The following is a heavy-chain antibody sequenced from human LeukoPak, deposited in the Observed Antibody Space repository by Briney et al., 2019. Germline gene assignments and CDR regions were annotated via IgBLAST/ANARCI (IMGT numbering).Heavy chain of an antibody. D-gene: IGHD3-10*01. Sequence: GASVKVSCKASGYTFTNYAMNWVRQAPGQGLEWMGWINTNTGNPTYAQGFTGRFVFSLDTSVSTAYLQISSLKTEATAVYYCARRSMVQHLDVWGKGTTVTVSS. CDR2: INTNTGNP. CDR1: GYTFTNYA. CDR3: ARRSMVQHLDV. J-gene: IGHJ6*04. V-gene: IGHV7-4-1*02.